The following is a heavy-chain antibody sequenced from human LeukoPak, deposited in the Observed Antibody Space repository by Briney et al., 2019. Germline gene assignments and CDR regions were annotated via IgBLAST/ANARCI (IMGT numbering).Heavy chain of an antibody. CDR1: GGSISSYY. CDR3: ARDSITMVRGTGYYFDY. V-gene: IGHV4-4*07. J-gene: IGHJ4*02. D-gene: IGHD3-10*01. Sequence: SETLSLTCIVSGGSISSYYWSWIRQPAGKGLEWIGRIYTSGSTNYNPSLKSRVTISVDTSKNQFSLKLSSVTAADTAVYYCARDSITMVRGTGYYFDYWGQGTLVTVSS. CDR2: IYTSGST.